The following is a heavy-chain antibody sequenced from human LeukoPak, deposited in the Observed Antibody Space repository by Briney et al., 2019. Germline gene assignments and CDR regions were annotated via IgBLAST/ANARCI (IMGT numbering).Heavy chain of an antibody. CDR1: GYSISSGYY. V-gene: IGHV4-38-2*01. J-gene: IGHJ6*03. D-gene: IGHD3-3*01. Sequence: SETLSLTCAVSGYSISSGYYWGWIRQPPGQGLEWIGSIYHSGSTYYNPSLKSRVTISVDTSKNQFSLKLSSVTAADTAVYYCARHPAASYYDFWSGYPNYYYYMEVWGKGTMVTASS. CDR3: ARHPAASYYDFWSGYPNYYYYMEV. CDR2: IYHSGST.